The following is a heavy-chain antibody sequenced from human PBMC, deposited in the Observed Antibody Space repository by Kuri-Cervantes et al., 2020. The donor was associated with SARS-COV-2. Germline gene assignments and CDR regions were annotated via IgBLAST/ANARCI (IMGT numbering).Heavy chain of an antibody. CDR1: GYIFTSYW. CDR2: IYSGDSDT. J-gene: IGHJ6*03. Sequence: GESLNISWKGSGYIFTSYWIGRVRQMPGKGLEWMGIIYSGDSDTRYSPSFQGQVTISAEKSISTAYLQWSSLKASDTAMYYCASHPDVDTAPYYMDVWGKGTTVTVSS. V-gene: IGHV5-51*01. CDR3: ASHPDVDTAPYYMDV. D-gene: IGHD5-18*01.